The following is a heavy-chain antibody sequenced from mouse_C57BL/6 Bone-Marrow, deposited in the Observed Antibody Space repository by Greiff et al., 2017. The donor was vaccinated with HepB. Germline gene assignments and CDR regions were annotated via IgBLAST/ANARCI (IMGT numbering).Heavy chain of an antibody. CDR3: ARGSDYDKNFDY. Sequence: QVQLKQPGAELVKPGASVKMSCKASGYTFTSYWITWVKQRPGPGLEWIGDIYPGSGSTNYNEKFKSKATMTVDTSSSTAYMQLSSLTSEDSAVYYCARGSDYDKNFDYWGQGTTLTVSS. D-gene: IGHD2-4*01. CDR1: GYTFTSYW. CDR2: IYPGSGST. J-gene: IGHJ2*01. V-gene: IGHV1-55*01.